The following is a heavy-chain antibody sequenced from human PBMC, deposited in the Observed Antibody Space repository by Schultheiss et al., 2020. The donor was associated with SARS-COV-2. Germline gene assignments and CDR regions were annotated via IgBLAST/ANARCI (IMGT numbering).Heavy chain of an antibody. Sequence: SVKVSCKALGATFSNFAFSWVRQAPGQGLEWMGRIIPIFGTPNSAQRFQGRVTISADDSTRTAYMELSSLKFEDTAVYYCAGAVGAVAMRLDYWGLGTVVTVSS. J-gene: IGHJ4*02. D-gene: IGHD2-21*01. CDR2: IIPIFGTP. V-gene: IGHV1-69*13. CDR1: GATFSNFA. CDR3: AGAVGAVAMRLDY.